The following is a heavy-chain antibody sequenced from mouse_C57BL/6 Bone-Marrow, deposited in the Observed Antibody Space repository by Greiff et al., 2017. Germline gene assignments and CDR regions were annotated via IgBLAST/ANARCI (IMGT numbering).Heavy chain of an antibody. D-gene: IGHD2-4*01. CDR3: ARAHYDPSFDY. CDR1: GYSITSGYY. CDR2: ISYDGSN. V-gene: IGHV3-6*01. Sequence: EVKLQESGPGLVKPSQSLSLTCSVTGYSITSGYYWNWIRQFPGNKLEWMGYISYDGSNNYNPSLKNRISITRDTSKNQFFLKLNSVTTEDTATYYCARAHYDPSFDYWGQGTTLTVSS. J-gene: IGHJ2*01.